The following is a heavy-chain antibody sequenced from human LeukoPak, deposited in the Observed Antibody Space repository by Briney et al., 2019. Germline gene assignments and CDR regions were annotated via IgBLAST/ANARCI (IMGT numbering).Heavy chain of an antibody. V-gene: IGHV3-30*18. CDR2: ISNDGRNK. CDR1: GFTFSNYG. D-gene: IGHD3-10*01. CDR3: AKDYYGSGMGYYYYGMDV. J-gene: IGHJ6*02. Sequence: GGSLRLSCAASGFTFSNYGMHWVRQVPGKGLEWVAVISNDGRNKYHADSVKGRFTIPRDNSKNTLYLQMNSLRAEDTAVYYCAKDYYGSGMGYYYYGMDVWGQGTTVTVSS.